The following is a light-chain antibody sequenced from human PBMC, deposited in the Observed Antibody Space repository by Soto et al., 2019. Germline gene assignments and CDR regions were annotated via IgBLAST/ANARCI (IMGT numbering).Light chain of an antibody. Sequence: EMVLTQSPGTLSLSPGERATLSCRASQSVSNYLAWYQQKPGQAPRLLIFGGFSRATGIADRFSGSGSGTDFSLTISRLEPEDFAVYYCQQYSIFALSFGGGTKVEIK. CDR3: QQYSIFALS. V-gene: IGKV3-20*01. CDR2: GGF. J-gene: IGKJ4*01. CDR1: QSVSNY.